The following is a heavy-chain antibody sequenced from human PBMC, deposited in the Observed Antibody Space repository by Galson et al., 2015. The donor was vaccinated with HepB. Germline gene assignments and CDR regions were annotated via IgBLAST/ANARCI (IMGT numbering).Heavy chain of an antibody. CDR1: GYTFTSYA. CDR2: INAGNGNT. D-gene: IGHD3-9*01. J-gene: IGHJ4*02. CDR3: ARDGGVGYDILTGYYKGEGYYFDY. Sequence: SVKVSCKASGYTFTSYAMHWVRQAPGQRLEWMGWINAGNGNTKYSQKFQGRVTITRDTSASTAYMELSSLRSEDTAVYYCARDGGVGYDILTGYYKGEGYYFDYWGQGTLVTVSS. V-gene: IGHV1-3*01.